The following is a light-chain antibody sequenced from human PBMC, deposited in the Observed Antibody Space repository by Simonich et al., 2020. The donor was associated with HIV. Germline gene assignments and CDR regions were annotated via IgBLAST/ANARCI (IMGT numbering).Light chain of an antibody. CDR3: QQYNNYPVT. CDR2: WAS. V-gene: IGKV4-1*01. Sequence: DIVMTQSPDSLAVSLGERATINCKSSQSVLYSSNNKNYLAWYQQKPGQPPKLLIYWASTRESGVPDRFSGSGSGTDFTLTISSLQPDDFSTYYCQQYNNYPVTFGQGTKVEIK. CDR1: QSVLYSSNNKNY. J-gene: IGKJ1*01.